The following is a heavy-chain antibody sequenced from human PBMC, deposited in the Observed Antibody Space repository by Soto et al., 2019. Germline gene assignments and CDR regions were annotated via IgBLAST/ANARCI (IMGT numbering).Heavy chain of an antibody. Sequence: QVQWVESGGGVVQPGRSLRLSCAASGFTFSNYGMHWVRQAPGKGLEWVAVILNDGSNRYHADSVKDRFTISRDNSKNTLYLQMNSLRAEDTAVYYCARDDEYSGNGMDVWGQLTTVTVS. D-gene: IGHD3-10*01. J-gene: IGHJ6*02. CDR1: GFTFSNYG. CDR2: ILNDGSNR. CDR3: ARDDEYSGNGMDV. V-gene: IGHV3-33*01.